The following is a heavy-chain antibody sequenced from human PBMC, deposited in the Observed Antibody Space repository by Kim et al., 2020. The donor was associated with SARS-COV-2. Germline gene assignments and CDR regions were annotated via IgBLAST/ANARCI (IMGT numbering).Heavy chain of an antibody. Sequence: SETLSLTCTVSGSIRSSTYYWGWIRQPPGKGLEWIGSIYYSGSTYYNPSLKSRVTISVDTSKNQFSLKLSSLTAADTAVYYCARGGYGSGSYYNRYDYWG. CDR2: IYYSGST. CDR3: ARGGYGSGSYYNRYDY. J-gene: IGHJ4*01. V-gene: IGHV4-39*01. CDR1: GSIRSSTYY. D-gene: IGHD3-10*01.